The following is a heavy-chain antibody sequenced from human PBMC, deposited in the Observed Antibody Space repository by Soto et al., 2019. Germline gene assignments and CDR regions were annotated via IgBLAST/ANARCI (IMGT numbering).Heavy chain of an antibody. CDR3: ARETLVVPAANAGAFDI. CDR2: IYSGGST. Sequence: EVQLVESGGGLVQPGGSLRLSCAASGFTVSSNYMSWVRQAPGKGLEWVSVIYSGGSTYYADSVKGRFTISRDNSKNTLYLQMNSLRAEDTAVYYCARETLVVPAANAGAFDIWGQGTMVTVSS. D-gene: IGHD2-2*01. V-gene: IGHV3-66*01. CDR1: GFTVSSNY. J-gene: IGHJ3*02.